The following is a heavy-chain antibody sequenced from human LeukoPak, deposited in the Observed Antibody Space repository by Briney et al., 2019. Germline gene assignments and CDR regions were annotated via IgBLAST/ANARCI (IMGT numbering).Heavy chain of an antibody. CDR2: ISSGNSYI. CDR3: ARGTSRSDAFDI. CDR1: GFTFSSYS. Sequence: GGSLRLSCAASGFTFSSYSMNWVRQAPGKGLEWVSSISSGNSYIYYADSVKGRFTISRDNAKNSLYLQMNSLRAEDTAVYYCARGTSRSDAFDIWGQGTMVTVSS. J-gene: IGHJ3*02. V-gene: IGHV3-21*04.